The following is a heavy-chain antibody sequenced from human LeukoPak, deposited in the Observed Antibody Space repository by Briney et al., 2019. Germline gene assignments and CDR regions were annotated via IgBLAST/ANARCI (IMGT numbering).Heavy chain of an antibody. D-gene: IGHD3-22*01. J-gene: IGHJ4*02. Sequence: GGSLRLSCAASGFTVSSNYMSWVRQAPGKGLEWVSAISGSGDTTYYADSAKGRFTISRDNSKNTLYLQINSLRAEDTAIFYCAKATVAKVVVITTSFDYWGQGTLVTVSS. V-gene: IGHV3-23*01. CDR1: GFTVSSNY. CDR2: ISGSGDTT. CDR3: AKATVAKVVVITTSFDY.